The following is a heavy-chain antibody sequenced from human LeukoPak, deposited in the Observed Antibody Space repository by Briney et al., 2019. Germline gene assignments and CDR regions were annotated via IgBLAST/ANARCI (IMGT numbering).Heavy chain of an antibody. Sequence: GGSLRLSCAASGFTFSGYEMNWVRQAPGKGLEWIPYISSSGSNIYYADSVKGRLSVSRDNAKNSLYLQMNSLRVEDTAVYYCARGFTSRSGGSLGYWGQGTLVTVSS. CDR1: GFTFSGYE. CDR3: ARGFTSRSGGSLGY. J-gene: IGHJ4*02. D-gene: IGHD2-15*01. CDR2: ISSSGSNI. V-gene: IGHV3-48*03.